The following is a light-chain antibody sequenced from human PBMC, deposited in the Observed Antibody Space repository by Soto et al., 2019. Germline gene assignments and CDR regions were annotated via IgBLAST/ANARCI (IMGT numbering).Light chain of an antibody. Sequence: GITKFQVARPVAPGEPVTIFCRASQNLLHSDEYNYLDWYLQKPGQSPQLLIYLGSTRASGVPDRFSGSGSGTDFTLKIKRVEAEDVGVYYCMQDRQNPCTFGQGTIVDIK. V-gene: IGKV2-28*01. CDR2: LGS. J-gene: IGKJ1*01. CDR1: QNLLHSDEYNY. CDR3: MQDRQNPCT.